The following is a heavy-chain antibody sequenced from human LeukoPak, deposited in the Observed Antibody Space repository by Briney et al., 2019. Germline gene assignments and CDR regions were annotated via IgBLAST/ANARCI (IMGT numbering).Heavy chain of an antibody. CDR3: ASTPRSIVGANNWFDP. CDR1: GFTFSSYW. Sequence: GGSLRLSCAASGFTFSSYWMHWVRQAPGKGLVWVSRINSDGSSTSYADSVKGRFTISRDNAKNTLYLQMNSLRAEDTAVYYCASTPRSIVGANNWFDPWGQGTLVTVSS. D-gene: IGHD1-26*01. V-gene: IGHV3-74*01. J-gene: IGHJ5*02. CDR2: INSDGSST.